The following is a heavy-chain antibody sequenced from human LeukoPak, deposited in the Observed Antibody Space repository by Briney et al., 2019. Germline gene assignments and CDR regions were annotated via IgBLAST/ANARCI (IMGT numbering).Heavy chain of an antibody. CDR3: ARGSSSGGINWFDP. CDR2: ISYDGSNK. Sequence: GGSLRLSCAASGFTFSSYAMHWVRQAPGKGLEWVAVISYDGSNKYYADSVKGRFTISRDNSKNSLYLQMNSLRAEDTAVYYCARGSSSGGINWFDPWGQGTLVTASS. V-gene: IGHV3-30-3*01. D-gene: IGHD6-6*01. CDR1: GFTFSSYA. J-gene: IGHJ5*02.